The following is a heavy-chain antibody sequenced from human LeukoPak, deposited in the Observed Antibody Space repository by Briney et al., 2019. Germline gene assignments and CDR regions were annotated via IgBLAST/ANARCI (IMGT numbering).Heavy chain of an antibody. V-gene: IGHV3-30*02. CDR1: GFTFSSYG. CDR3: ARGSLAGPFDC. Sequence: GGSLRLSCVASGFTFSSYGMHWVRQAPGKGLEWVAFIRDDGGNRYHADSVKGRFTISRDNSKNTLYLEMNSLRAEDTGVYYCARGSLAGPFDCWGQGTLVTVSS. D-gene: IGHD6-19*01. CDR2: IRDDGGNR. J-gene: IGHJ4*02.